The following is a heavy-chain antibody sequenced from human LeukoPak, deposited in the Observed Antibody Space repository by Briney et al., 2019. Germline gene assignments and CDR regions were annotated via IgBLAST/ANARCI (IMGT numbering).Heavy chain of an antibody. V-gene: IGHV4-59*08. CDR3: ARVVSDWFDP. D-gene: IGHD3-22*01. Sequence: SETLSLTCAVYGGSFSSYYWGWVRQPPGKALEWIGNIFYSGSTYYSPSLKSRVTISLDTSRNQFSLKLNSVTAADTAVYYCARVVSDWFDPWGQGTLVTVSS. J-gene: IGHJ5*02. CDR1: GGSFSSYY. CDR2: IFYSGST.